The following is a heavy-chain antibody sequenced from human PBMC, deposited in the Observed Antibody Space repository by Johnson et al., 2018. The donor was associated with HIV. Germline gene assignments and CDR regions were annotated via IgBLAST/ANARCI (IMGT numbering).Heavy chain of an antibody. Sequence: QVQLVESGGGLVQPGGSLRLSCAASGFTFSSYWMSWVRQAPGKGLEWVAVVPDDGDNKYYADSVKGRFTISRDNSKNTLYLQMNSLRAEDTAIYYCARGQLWLLDDALDIWGQGTMVTVSS. CDR2: VPDDGDNK. V-gene: IGHV3-30-3*01. J-gene: IGHJ3*02. CDR3: ARGQLWLLDDALDI. D-gene: IGHD5-18*01. CDR1: GFTFSSYW.